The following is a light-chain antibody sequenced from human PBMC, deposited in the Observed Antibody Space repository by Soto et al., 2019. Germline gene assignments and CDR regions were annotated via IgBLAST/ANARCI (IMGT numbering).Light chain of an antibody. Sequence: EIVLTQSPTTLSLSPGERATLSCRASQSVSSYFAWYQQKPGQAPRLLIYDASTRAAGIPARFRGSGSGTDFTLTISSLEPEDFAVYYCQQRSDWPLTFGGGTKVEIK. CDR3: QQRSDWPLT. J-gene: IGKJ4*01. CDR1: QSVSSY. V-gene: IGKV3-11*01. CDR2: DAS.